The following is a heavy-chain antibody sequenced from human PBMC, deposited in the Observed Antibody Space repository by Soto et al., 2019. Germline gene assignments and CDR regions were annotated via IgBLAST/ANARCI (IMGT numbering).Heavy chain of an antibody. CDR2: IYYSGST. CDR3: ARVGDYFQYYFDY. D-gene: IGHD4-17*01. J-gene: IGHJ4*02. CDR1: GGSISSGGYY. V-gene: IGHV4-31*03. Sequence: PSETLSLTCTVSGGSISSGGYYWSWIRQHPGKGLEWIGYIYYSGSTYYNPSLKSRVTISVDTSKNQFSLKLSSVTAADTAVYYCARVGDYFQYYFDYWGQGTLVTVSS.